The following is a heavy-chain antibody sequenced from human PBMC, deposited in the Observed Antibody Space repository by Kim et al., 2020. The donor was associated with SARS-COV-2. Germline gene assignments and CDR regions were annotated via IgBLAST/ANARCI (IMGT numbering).Heavy chain of an antibody. J-gene: IGHJ3*02. V-gene: IGHV1-18*01. CDR1: GYTFTSYG. D-gene: IGHD3-10*01. CDR3: ARDRGRGASSDAFDI. CDR2: ISAYNGNT. Sequence: ASVKVSCTASGYTFTSYGISWVRQAPGQGLEWMGWISAYNGNTNYAQKLQGRVTMTTDTSTSTAYKELRSLRSDDTAVYYCARDRGRGASSDAFDIWGQGTMVTVSS.